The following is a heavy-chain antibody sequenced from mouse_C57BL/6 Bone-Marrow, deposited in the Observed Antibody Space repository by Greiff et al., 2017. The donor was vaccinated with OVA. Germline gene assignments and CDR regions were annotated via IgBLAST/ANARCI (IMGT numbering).Heavy chain of an antibody. CDR1: GYTFTTYP. J-gene: IGHJ2*01. V-gene: IGHV1-47*01. CDR2: FHPYNDDT. D-gene: IGHD1-1*01. CDR3: ERRGYGSRWDFDD. Sequence: QVQLQQSGAELVKPGASVKMSCKASGYTFTTYPIEWMKQNHGQSLEWIGNFHPYNDDTKYNEKFKGKATLTVDKSSSTVYLELSRLTSYDSAVYYCERRGYGSRWDFDDWGQGTTLTVSS.